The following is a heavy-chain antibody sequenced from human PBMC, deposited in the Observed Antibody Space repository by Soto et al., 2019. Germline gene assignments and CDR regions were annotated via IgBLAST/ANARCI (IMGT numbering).Heavy chain of an antibody. D-gene: IGHD3-10*01. CDR3: ARGLIDSWSQGHAFDF. Sequence: QLQLQESGPGLVKPAETLSLTCAVSGGSVSSGNYFWGWIRQPPGKGLEWIGNIYYNGDTYYSPALKSRVTLSVDTAQNQVSLRPTSVTAADTAVYYCARGLIDSWSQGHAFDFWRQGALVTVSS. CDR2: IYYNGDT. J-gene: IGHJ3*01. V-gene: IGHV4-39*01. CDR1: GGSVSSGNYF.